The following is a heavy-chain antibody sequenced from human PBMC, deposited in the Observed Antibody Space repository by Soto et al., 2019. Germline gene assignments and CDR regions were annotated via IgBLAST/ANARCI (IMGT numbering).Heavy chain of an antibody. Sequence: LRLSCAVSGFNFNNYGINWVRQAPGKGLEWVSSVSKSGYTYYSDSVKGRFTISRDNAKDSVSLQMNTLTAEDTAVYYCAREDSIIIPAVSDFWGQGTLVTVSS. V-gene: IGHV3-21*01. D-gene: IGHD2-2*01. CDR1: GFNFNNYG. CDR2: VSKSGYT. J-gene: IGHJ4*02. CDR3: AREDSIIIPAVSDF.